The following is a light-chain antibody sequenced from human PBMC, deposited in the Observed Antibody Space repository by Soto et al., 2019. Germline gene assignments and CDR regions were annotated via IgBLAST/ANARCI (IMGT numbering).Light chain of an antibody. CDR3: QQYGRSLYT. CDR1: QSVSSSY. CDR2: GTS. V-gene: IGKV3-20*01. Sequence: EIVLTQSPGTLSLSPGERATLSCRASQSVSSSYLAWYQQKPGQAPRLLIYGTSTRATGIPDRVSGSGSGTDFTLTISRLEPEDFAVYYCQQYGRSLYTFGQGTKLEIK. J-gene: IGKJ2*01.